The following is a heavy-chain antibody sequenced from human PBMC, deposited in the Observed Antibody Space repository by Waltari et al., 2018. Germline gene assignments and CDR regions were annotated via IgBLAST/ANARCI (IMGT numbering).Heavy chain of an antibody. V-gene: IGHV1-69*13. D-gene: IGHD5-12*01. CDR3: ARREMATISGAYYYYGMDV. CDR1: GGPFSSYA. Sequence: QVQLVQSGAEVKKPGSSVKVSCKASGGPFSSYAIRWVRQAPGQGLEWMGGIIPIFGTANYAQKFQGRVTITADESTSTAYMELSSLRSEDTAVYYCARREMATISGAYYYYGMDVWGQGTTVTVSS. CDR2: IIPIFGTA. J-gene: IGHJ6*02.